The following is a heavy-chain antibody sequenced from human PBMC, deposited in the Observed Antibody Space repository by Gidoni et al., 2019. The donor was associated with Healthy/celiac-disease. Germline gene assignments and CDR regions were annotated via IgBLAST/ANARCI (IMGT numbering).Heavy chain of an antibody. V-gene: IGHV3-64D*06. CDR1: GCTFSSYA. J-gene: IGHJ3*02. CDR3: VKDWVVVPADDAFDI. CDR2: IRSNGGST. D-gene: IGHD2-2*01. Sequence: EVQLVESGGGLVQPGGSRRLACSASGCTFSSYAMHWVRQAPGKGLEYVSAIRSNGGSTYYADSVTGRFTISRDNSKTTLYLQMSSLRAEDTAVYYCVKDWVVVPADDAFDIWGQGTMVTVSS.